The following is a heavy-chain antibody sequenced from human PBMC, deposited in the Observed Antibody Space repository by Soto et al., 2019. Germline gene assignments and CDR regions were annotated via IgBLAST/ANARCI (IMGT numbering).Heavy chain of an antibody. Sequence: SETLSLTCTVSGGSISNFYWSWIRQSAGKGLEWIGRIYSTGTTNFNPSLKSRLTMSMDMSKNQVSLNLTSVTAADTAVYYCVRDRADFSSTYYHYFSVWGRGTLVTV. CDR3: VRDRADFSSTYYHYFSV. D-gene: IGHD6-13*01. CDR1: GGSISNFY. CDR2: IYSTGTT. J-gene: IGHJ2*01. V-gene: IGHV4-4*07.